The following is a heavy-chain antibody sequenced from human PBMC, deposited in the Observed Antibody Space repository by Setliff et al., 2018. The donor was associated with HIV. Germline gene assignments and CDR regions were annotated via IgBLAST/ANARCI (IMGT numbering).Heavy chain of an antibody. V-gene: IGHV1-18*04. Sequence: ASVKVSCKTSGYTFINYGITWVRRAPGQGLEWMGWISPYNDYTNYEQSLQGRVRMTTDTSTRTAYMDLRSLRSNDTAVYYCARDLFTSGSDRSRQAGYYYYYYMDVWGKGTTVTVSS. J-gene: IGHJ6*03. D-gene: IGHD3-10*01. CDR2: ISPYNDYT. CDR1: GYTFINYG. CDR3: ARDLFTSGSDRSRQAGYYYYYYMDV.